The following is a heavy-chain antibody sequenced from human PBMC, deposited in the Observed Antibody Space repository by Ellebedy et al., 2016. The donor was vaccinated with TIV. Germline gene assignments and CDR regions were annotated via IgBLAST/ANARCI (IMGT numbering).Heavy chain of an antibody. V-gene: IGHV3-74*01. Sequence: PGGSLRLSCAASGFTFSSYAMSWVRQAPGKGLVWVSRIDSDGSSTTYADSVKGRFTISRDNSKNMLYLQMNSLRAEDTAVYYCASLEITMIVNDAFDIWGQGTMVTVSS. CDR2: IDSDGSST. D-gene: IGHD3-22*01. CDR3: ASLEITMIVNDAFDI. J-gene: IGHJ3*02. CDR1: GFTFSSYA.